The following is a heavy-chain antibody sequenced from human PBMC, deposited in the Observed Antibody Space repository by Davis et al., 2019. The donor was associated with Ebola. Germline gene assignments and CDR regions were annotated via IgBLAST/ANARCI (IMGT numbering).Heavy chain of an antibody. CDR1: GFMFGDHY. Sequence: GGSLRLSCVASGFMFGDHYMSWVRQAPGRGLEWIAYITSTGQTQYYADSVKGRFIISRDDAKNSVSLQMDGLRAEDTAVYYCAKVRSYDAFDIWGQGTMVTVSS. J-gene: IGHJ3*02. CDR2: ITSTGQTQ. V-gene: IGHV3-11*01. CDR3: AKVRSYDAFDI.